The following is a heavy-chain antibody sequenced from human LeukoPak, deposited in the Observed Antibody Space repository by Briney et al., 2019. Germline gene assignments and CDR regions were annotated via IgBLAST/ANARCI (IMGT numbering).Heavy chain of an antibody. CDR2: ISAYNGNT. CDR3: ARSRQQWLVPDY. CDR1: GYTFTSYG. Sequence: ASVKVSCKASGYTFTSYGISWVRQAPGQGLEWMGWISAYNGNTNYAQKLQGRVTMTTDTSTSTAYMELRRLRSDDTAVYYCARSRQQWLVPDYWGQGTLVTVSS. D-gene: IGHD6-19*01. J-gene: IGHJ4*02. V-gene: IGHV1-18*01.